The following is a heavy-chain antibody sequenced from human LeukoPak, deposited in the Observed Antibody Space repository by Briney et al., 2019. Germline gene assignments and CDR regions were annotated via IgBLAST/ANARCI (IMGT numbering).Heavy chain of an antibody. J-gene: IGHJ6*02. CDR1: GYTFTGYY. CDR2: INPNSGGT. Sequence: ASVKVSCKASGYTFTGYYMHWVRQAPGQGLEWMGWINPNSGGTNYAQKFQGRVTMTRDTSISTAYMELSGLRSDDTAVYYCARDIVVVVPTYGMDVWGQGTTVTVSS. V-gene: IGHV1-2*02. CDR3: ARDIVVVVPTYGMDV. D-gene: IGHD2-15*01.